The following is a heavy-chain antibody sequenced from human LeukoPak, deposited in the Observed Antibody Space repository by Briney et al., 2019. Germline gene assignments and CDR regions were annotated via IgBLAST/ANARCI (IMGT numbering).Heavy chain of an antibody. D-gene: IGHD3-10*01. CDR2: ISYDGSNK. Sequence: PGRSLRLSCAASGFTFSSYAMHRVRQAPGKGLEWVAVISYDGSNKYYADSVKGRFTISRDNSKNTLYLQMNSLRAEDTAVYYCARAGYYGSGSYPRLSYYGMDVWGQGTTVTVSS. V-gene: IGHV3-30-3*01. CDR3: ARAGYYGSGSYPRLSYYGMDV. CDR1: GFTFSSYA. J-gene: IGHJ6*02.